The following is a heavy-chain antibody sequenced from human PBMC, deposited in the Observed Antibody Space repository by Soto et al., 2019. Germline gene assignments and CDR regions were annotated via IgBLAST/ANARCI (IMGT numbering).Heavy chain of an antibody. V-gene: IGHV3-33*01. CDR1: GCIFRSYG. CDR2: IWSDGNNT. D-gene: IGHD6-19*01. J-gene: IGHJ5*02. Sequence: GGTLRLSCAASGCIFRSYGRNWVRKAPGKGLEWEAVIWSDGNNTYYADAVKARFTISSGKSKITLFLQLSSMNAVDNTVYHPASSAAWGRGTLVTVSS. CDR3: ASSAA.